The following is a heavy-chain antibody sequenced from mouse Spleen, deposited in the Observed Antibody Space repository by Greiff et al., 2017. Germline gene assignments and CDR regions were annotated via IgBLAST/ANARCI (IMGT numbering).Heavy chain of an antibody. V-gene: IGHV2-2*01. D-gene: IGHD2-10*02. CDR2: IWSGGST. Sequence: VQRVESGPGLVQPSQSLSITCTVSGFSLTSYGVHWVRQSPGKGLEWLGVIWSGGSTDYNAAFISRLSISKDNSKSQVFFKMNSLQADDTAIYYCARKYGNYPYYAMDYWGQGTSVTVSS. CDR1: GFSLTSYG. CDR3: ARKYGNYPYYAMDY. J-gene: IGHJ4*01.